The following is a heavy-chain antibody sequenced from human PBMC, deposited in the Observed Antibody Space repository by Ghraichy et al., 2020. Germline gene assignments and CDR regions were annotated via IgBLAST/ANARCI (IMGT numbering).Heavy chain of an antibody. CDR2: INTNTGNP. J-gene: IGHJ4*02. CDR3: ARGPPTAPVVFDY. Sequence: ASVKVSCKASGYSFSTFALSWVRQAPGQGLEWMGWINTNTGNPVYAQGLTGRFVFSLDTAVGTAYLQISSLKADDSAVYFCARGPPTAPVVFDYWGQGTLVTVSS. CDR1: GYSFSTFA. D-gene: IGHD1-26*01. V-gene: IGHV7-4-1*02.